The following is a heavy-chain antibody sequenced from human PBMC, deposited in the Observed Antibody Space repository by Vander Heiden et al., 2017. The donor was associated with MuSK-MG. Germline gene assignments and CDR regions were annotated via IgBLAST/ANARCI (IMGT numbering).Heavy chain of an antibody. D-gene: IGHD2-15*01. CDR3: ARWSYCSGGSCYYYYYYMDV. CDR1: GFTFSSDW. Sequence: EVQLVESGGGVVQPGGSLRLYCAASGFTFSSDWIIGVGHAQGKGLEWVANIKQDGSEKYYVDSVKGRFTIARDNAKNSLYLQMNRLRAEDTAVYYCARWSYCSGGSCYYYYYYMDVWGKGTTVTVSS. V-gene: IGHV3-7*01. J-gene: IGHJ6*03. CDR2: IKQDGSEK.